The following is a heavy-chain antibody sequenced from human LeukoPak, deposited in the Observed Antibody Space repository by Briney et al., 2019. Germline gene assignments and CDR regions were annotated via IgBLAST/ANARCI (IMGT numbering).Heavy chain of an antibody. Sequence: GGSLRLSCAASGFTFSSYIVNWVRQAPGKGLEWVSSISSSSSYIYYADSVKGRFTISRDNAKNSLYLQMNSLRAEDTAVYYCARWRYYGNYVDAFDIWGQGTMVTVSS. CDR3: ARWRYYGNYVDAFDI. CDR1: GFTFSSYI. J-gene: IGHJ3*02. CDR2: ISSSSSYI. D-gene: IGHD4-11*01. V-gene: IGHV3-21*01.